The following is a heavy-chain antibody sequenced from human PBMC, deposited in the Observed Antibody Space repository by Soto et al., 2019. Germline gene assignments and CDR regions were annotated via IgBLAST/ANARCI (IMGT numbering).Heavy chain of an antibody. J-gene: IGHJ6*03. D-gene: IGHD4-4*01. CDR1: GFTFSSYW. CDR2: INSDGSST. Sequence: GGSLRLSCAASGFTFSSYWMHWVRQAPGKGLVWVSRINSDGSSTSYADSVKGRFTISRDNAKNTLYLQMNSLRAEDTAVYYCARSRLHDYSNYYYYYYYMDVWGKGTTVTVSS. CDR3: ARSRLHDYSNYYYYYYYMDV. V-gene: IGHV3-74*01.